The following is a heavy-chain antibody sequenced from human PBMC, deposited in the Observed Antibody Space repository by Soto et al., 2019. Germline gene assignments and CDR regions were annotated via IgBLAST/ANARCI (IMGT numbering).Heavy chain of an antibody. J-gene: IGHJ5*02. CDR3: ARSYCSSTICYNWFDP. CDR1: GGSFSGYY. Sequence: SASRSLTCAVYGGSFSGYYLGWIRQPPGKGLERIGNIYDRGNTYNTPSLKSRVTISVDTSKHQFSMKLPSVTDADTAIYYCARSYCSSTICYNWFDPWGQGTLVTVSS. V-gene: IGHV4-34*01. D-gene: IGHD2-2*01. CDR2: IYDRGNT.